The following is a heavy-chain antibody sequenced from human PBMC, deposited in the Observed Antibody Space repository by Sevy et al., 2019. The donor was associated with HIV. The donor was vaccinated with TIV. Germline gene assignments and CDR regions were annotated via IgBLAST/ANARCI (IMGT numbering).Heavy chain of an antibody. CDR1: GFTFSNAW. V-gene: IGHV3-15*01. Sequence: GGSLRLSCAASGFTFSNAWMSWVRQAPGKGLEWVGRIKSKTDGGTTDYAAPGKGRFTISRDDSKNTLYLQMNSLKTEDTAVYYCTTFDIVLMVYARDYWGQGTLVTVSS. D-gene: IGHD2-8*01. J-gene: IGHJ4*02. CDR3: TTFDIVLMVYARDY. CDR2: IKSKTDGGTT.